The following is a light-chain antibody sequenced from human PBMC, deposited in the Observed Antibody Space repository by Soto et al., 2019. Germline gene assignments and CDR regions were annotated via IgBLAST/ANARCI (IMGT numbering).Light chain of an antibody. V-gene: IGKV1-33*01. CDR3: QQSDIIPIT. Sequence: DIQMTQSPSSLFASVGDRVTITCQATQDINTHLNWFQQKPGKAPNLLIYDASNLEIGVPSRFSGSGSGTHFTFTISSLQTEDIGTYYCQQSDIIPITFGRGTRLEIK. CDR1: QDINTH. CDR2: DAS. J-gene: IGKJ5*01.